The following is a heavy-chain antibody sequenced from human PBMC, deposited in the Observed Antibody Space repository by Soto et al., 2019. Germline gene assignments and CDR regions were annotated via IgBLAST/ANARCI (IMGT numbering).Heavy chain of an antibody. Sequence: PGRALRLSFAASGFTFRNYVMSRVRQAQGKGLAWVSTISGSGGNTFYADSVKGRFTISRDNSKNTVYLEMTSLKAEATAVSYWARDCTLVGPLDLCGQGA. V-gene: IGHV3-23*01. CDR1: GFTFRNYV. CDR2: ISGSGGNT. CDR3: ARDCTLVGPLDL. J-gene: IGHJ5*02. D-gene: IGHD2-8*02.